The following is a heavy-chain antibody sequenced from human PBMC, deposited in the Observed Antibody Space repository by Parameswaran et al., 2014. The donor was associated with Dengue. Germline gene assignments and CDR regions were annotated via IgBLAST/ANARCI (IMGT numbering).Heavy chain of an antibody. D-gene: IGHD2-15*01. V-gene: IGHV1-8*03. CDR2: MNPNSGNT. Sequence: WVRQAPGQGLEWMGWMNPNSGNTGYAQKFQGRVTITRNTSISTAYMELSSLRSEDTAVYYCARGRNGYCSGGSCYSVPDYYMDVWGKRATVTVSS. CDR3: ARGRNGYCSGGSCYSVPDYYMDV. J-gene: IGHJ6*03.